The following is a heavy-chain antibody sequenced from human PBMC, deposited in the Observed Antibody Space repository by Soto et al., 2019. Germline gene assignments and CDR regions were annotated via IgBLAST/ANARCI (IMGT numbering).Heavy chain of an antibody. J-gene: IGHJ6*02. CDR1: GFTFSSYS. CDR2: ISSSSSYI. Sequence: PGGSLRLSCAASGFTFSSYSMNWVRQAPGKGLEWVSSISSSSSYIYYADSVKGRFTISRDNAKNSLYLQMNSLRAEDTAVYYCARDGSDYYDIYYSYGMDFSGQGTTVTVSS. D-gene: IGHD3-22*01. V-gene: IGHV3-21*01. CDR3: ARDGSDYYDIYYSYGMDF.